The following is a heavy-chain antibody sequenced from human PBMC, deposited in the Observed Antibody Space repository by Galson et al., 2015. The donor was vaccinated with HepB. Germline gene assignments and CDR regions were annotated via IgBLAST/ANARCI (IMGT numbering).Heavy chain of an antibody. CDR1: GGTFSSYT. V-gene: IGHV1-69*02. J-gene: IGHJ4*02. Sequence: SVKVSCKASGGTFSSYTISWVRQAPGQGLEWMGRIIPILGIANYAQKFQGRVTITADKSTSTAYMELSSLRSEDTAVYYCARASGRYCSSTSCYTSGLFDYWGQGTLVTVSS. CDR2: IIPILGIA. CDR3: ARASGRYCSSTSCYTSGLFDY. D-gene: IGHD2-2*02.